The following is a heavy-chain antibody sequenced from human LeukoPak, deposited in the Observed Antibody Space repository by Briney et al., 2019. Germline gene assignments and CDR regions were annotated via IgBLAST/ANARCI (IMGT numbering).Heavy chain of an antibody. CDR1: GSSINNNF. Sequence: SETLSLTCTVSGSSINNNFWTWIRQPPGKGLEWIGYIYSSGSANYNPSIKSRVIISGDTSKSQISLKLTYVTAADTAVYFCARHRDYYDTWGRGTLVTVSS. CDR2: IYSSGSA. D-gene: IGHD3-22*01. V-gene: IGHV4-59*08. CDR3: ARHRDYYDT. J-gene: IGHJ4*01.